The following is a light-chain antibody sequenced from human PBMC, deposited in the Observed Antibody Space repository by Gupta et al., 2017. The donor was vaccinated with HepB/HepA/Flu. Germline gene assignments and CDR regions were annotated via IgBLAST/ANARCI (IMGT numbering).Light chain of an antibody. J-gene: IGLJ2*01. CDR2: QDN. CDR1: KLGDKY. V-gene: IGLV3-1*01. CDR3: QAWDSSIYVV. Sequence: SYELTQPPSVSVSPGQTASITCSGDKLGDKYAYWDQQKPGQSPVLVIYQDNKRPSGIPERFSGANSGNTATLTISGTQAMDEGDYYCQAWDSSIYVVFGGGTKLTVL.